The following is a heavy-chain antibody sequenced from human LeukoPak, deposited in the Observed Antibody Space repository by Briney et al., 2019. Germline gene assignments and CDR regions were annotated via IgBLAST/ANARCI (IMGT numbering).Heavy chain of an antibody. CDR1: GDSTTSYY. CDR3: ARQVAAAAVDAFDI. V-gene: IGHV4-59*08. D-gene: IGHD6-13*01. J-gene: IGHJ3*02. Sequence: SETLSLTCSVSGDSTTSYYWSWIRQSPGKGLEWLGLIYKSGDVNYHPSFRSRLFMSVDRSKTQVSLRLRSVTAADTAVYYCARQVAAAAVDAFDIWGQGTMVTVSS. CDR2: IYKSGDV.